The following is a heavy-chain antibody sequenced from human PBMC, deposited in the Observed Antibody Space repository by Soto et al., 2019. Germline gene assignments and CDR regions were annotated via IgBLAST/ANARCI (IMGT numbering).Heavy chain of an antibody. J-gene: IGHJ4*02. V-gene: IGHV5-10-1*01. Sequence: GESLKISCKGSGYSFAGYWITWVRQKPGKGLEWMGRIDPSDSQTYYSPSFRGHVAISVTKSITTVFLQWSSLRASDTAMYYCARQIYDSGTGPNFQYYFDSWGQGTPVTVSS. CDR3: ARQIYDSGTGPNFQYYFDS. CDR2: IDPSDSQT. D-gene: IGHD6-13*01. CDR1: GYSFAGYW.